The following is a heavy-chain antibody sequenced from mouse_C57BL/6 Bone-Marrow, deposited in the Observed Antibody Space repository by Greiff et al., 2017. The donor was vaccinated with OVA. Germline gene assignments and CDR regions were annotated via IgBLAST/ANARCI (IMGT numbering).Heavy chain of an antibody. D-gene: IGHD2-3*01. Sequence: VQLQQPGTELVKPGASVKLSCKASGYTFTSYWMHWVKQRPGQGLEWIGNINPSNGGTNYNEKFKSKATLTVDKSSSTAYMQLSSLTSEDSAVYYCARDGGRWLLKSSCAHCGEGTLGTVSA. J-gene: IGHJ3*01. V-gene: IGHV1-53*01. CDR2: INPSNGGT. CDR1: GYTFTSYW. CDR3: ARDGGRWLLKSSCAH.